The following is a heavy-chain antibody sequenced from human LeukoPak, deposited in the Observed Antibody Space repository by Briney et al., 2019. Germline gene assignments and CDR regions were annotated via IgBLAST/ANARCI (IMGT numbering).Heavy chain of an antibody. CDR1: GGTFSSYA. Sequence: ASVKVSCKASGGTFSSYAISWVRQAPGQGLEWMGGIIPIFGTANYAQKFQGRVTITADESTSTAYMELSSLRSEDTAVYYCARLLIPIRAGGAFDIWGQGTMVTVSS. J-gene: IGHJ3*02. V-gene: IGHV1-69*13. CDR2: IIPIFGTA. D-gene: IGHD2-2*02. CDR3: ARLLIPIRAGGAFDI.